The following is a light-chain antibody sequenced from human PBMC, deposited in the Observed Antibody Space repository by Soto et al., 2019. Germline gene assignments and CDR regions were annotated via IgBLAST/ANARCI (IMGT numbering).Light chain of an antibody. J-gene: IGKJ1*01. V-gene: IGKV1-39*01. CDR1: QSISSY. CDR2: AAS. Sequence: DIQMTQSPSSLSASVGDRVTITCRASQSISSYLNWYQQKPGKAPKLLIYAASSLQSGVPSRFSGSGSGTDFTLTISILQPEDVATYYCQQSYITTWTFGQGTQLEIK. CDR3: QQSYITTWT.